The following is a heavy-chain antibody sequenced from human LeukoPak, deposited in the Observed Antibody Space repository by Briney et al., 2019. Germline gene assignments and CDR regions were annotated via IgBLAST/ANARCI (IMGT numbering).Heavy chain of an antibody. V-gene: IGHV3-23*01. D-gene: IGHD1-1*01. CDR1: GFTFGNYG. Sequence: GGSLRLSCAASGFTFGNYGMSWVRQAPGKGLEWVASIAGNGGETQFADSVKGRFTISRDNSKNTLYLQMNSLRAEDTAVYYCATDSPETAAFDYWGQGTLVTVSS. CDR3: ATDSPETAAFDY. J-gene: IGHJ4*02. CDR2: IAGNGGET.